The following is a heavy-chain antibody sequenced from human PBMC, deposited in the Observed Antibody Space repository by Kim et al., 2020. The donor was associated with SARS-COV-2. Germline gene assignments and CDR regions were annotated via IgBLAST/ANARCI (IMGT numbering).Heavy chain of an antibody. D-gene: IGHD2-2*01. Sequence: GGSLRLFCAASGFTFSNAWMTWVRQAPGKGLEWVGRIKSKTDGGTTDYAAPVKGRFTISRDDSKNTLYLQMNSLKTEDTAVYYCTILGYCSSTSCYADFDYWGQGTLVTGSA. J-gene: IGHJ4*02. CDR1: GFTFSNAW. CDR3: TILGYCSSTSCYADFDY. CDR2: IKSKTDGGTT. V-gene: IGHV3-15*01.